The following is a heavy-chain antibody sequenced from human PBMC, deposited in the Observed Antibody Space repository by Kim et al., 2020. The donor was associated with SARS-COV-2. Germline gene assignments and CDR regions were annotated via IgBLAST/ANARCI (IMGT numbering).Heavy chain of an antibody. J-gene: IGHJ6*02. CDR2: ISYDGSNK. Sequence: GGSLRLSCAASGFTFSSYGMHWVRLAPGKGLEWVAVISYDGSNKYYADSVKGRFTISRDNSKNTLYLQMNSLRAEDTAVYYCARDMDVWGQGTTVTVSS. CDR1: GFTFSSYG. CDR3: ARDMDV. V-gene: IGHV3-30*03.